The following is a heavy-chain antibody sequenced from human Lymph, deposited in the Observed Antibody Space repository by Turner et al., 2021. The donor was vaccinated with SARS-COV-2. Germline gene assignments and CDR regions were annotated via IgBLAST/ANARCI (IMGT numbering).Heavy chain of an antibody. J-gene: IGHJ6*02. CDR2: IIPMLGIA. CDR3: ARIVAPGRGGGVYYYYYGMDV. D-gene: IGHD2-2*01. CDR1: GGTFSSSA. V-gene: IGHV1-69*10. Sequence: QVQLVQSGAEVKKPGSSVKVSCKASGGTFSSSAISWVRQAPGQGLEWMGVIIPMLGIAKYAQKFQGRVTITADKSTGTAYMELSSLGSEDTAVYYCARIVAPGRGGGVYYYYYGMDVWGQGTTVTVSS.